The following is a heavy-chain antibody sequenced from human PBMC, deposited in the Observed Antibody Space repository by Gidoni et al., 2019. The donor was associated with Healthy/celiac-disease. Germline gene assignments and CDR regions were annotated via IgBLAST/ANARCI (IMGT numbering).Heavy chain of an antibody. D-gene: IGHD2-2*01. J-gene: IGHJ6*03. Sequence: EVQLVESGGGLVKPGGSLRLSCAASGFTFRSYSMHWVRPAPGKGLEWVSSISSSSSYIYYADSVKGRFTISRDNAKNSLYLQMNSLRAEDTAVYYCARTPRGPDIVVVPAAAWDYYYYMDVWGKGTTVTVSS. CDR2: ISSSSSYI. V-gene: IGHV3-21*01. CDR3: ARTPRGPDIVVVPAAAWDYYYYMDV. CDR1: GFTFRSYS.